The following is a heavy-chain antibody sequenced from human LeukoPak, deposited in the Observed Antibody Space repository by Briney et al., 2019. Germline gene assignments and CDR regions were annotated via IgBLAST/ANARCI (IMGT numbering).Heavy chain of an antibody. J-gene: IGHJ4*02. D-gene: IGHD3-16*02. V-gene: IGHV3-73*01. CDR2: IRSTANGYAT. CDR1: GFTFSGSA. CDR3: AKGPLYDYVWGSYRF. Sequence: GGSLRLSCAASGFTFSGSALHWVRQASGKGLEWVGRIRSTANGYATAYAASVKGRFTISRDNSKNTLYLQMNSLRAEDTAVYYCAKGPLYDYVWGSYRFWGQGTLVTVSS.